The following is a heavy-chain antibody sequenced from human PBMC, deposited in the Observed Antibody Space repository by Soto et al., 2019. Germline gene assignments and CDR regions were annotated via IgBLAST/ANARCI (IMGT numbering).Heavy chain of an antibody. D-gene: IGHD2-2*01. CDR3: AKDTGAAMSYYYMDV. CDR1: GFTFDDYA. Sequence: SLRLSCAASGFTFDDYAMHWVRQAPGKGLEWVSGISWNSGSIGYADSVKGRFTISRDNARNSLYLQMNSLRAEDTALYYCAKDTGAAMSYYYMDVWGKGTTVTVSS. CDR2: ISWNSGSI. V-gene: IGHV3-9*01. J-gene: IGHJ6*03.